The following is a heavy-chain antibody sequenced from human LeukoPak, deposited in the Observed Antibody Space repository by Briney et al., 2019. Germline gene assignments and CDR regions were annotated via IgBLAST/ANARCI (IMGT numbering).Heavy chain of an antibody. CDR3: ARDQGCSSTNCYSPFFHY. CDR2: IWYDGSNK. CDR1: GFTFSTYG. V-gene: IGHV3-33*01. J-gene: IGHJ4*02. D-gene: IGHD2-2*01. Sequence: GGSLRLSCAASGFTFSTYGMHWVRQAPGKGLEWVALIWYDGSNKYYADSVKGRFTISRDNSKNTLYLQMNSLRAEDTAVYYCARDQGCSSTNCYSPFFHYWGQGTLVTVSS.